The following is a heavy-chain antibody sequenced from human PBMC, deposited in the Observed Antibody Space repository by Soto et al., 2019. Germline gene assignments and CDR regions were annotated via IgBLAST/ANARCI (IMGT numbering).Heavy chain of an antibody. CDR2: IIPIYGTT. CDR1: GGSFSSHA. V-gene: IGHV1-69*06. Sequence: QLVQSGAEVKKPGSSVKVSCKASGGSFSSHAVSWLRQAPGQGPEWMGGIIPIYGTTTYAQKFQGRITIPADTFKKNAYMELSTLRSEDTAIYYCFLNGMTAYTPGRPKKKDYYYYGLNVWGLGTTVTVPS. J-gene: IGHJ6*02. D-gene: IGHD3-10*01. CDR3: FLNGMTAYTPGRPKKKDYYYYGLNV.